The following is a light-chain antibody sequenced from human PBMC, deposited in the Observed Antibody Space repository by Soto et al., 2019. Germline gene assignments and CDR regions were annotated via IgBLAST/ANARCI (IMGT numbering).Light chain of an antibody. Sequence: QSVLTQPPSMSGSPGQSVTISCTGTSSDVGGYDRVSWYQQSPGAAPKVIIFEVSKWPSGVPDRFSGSKSGNTASLTISGLQAEDEADYYCSSYTSGSTFWVFGGGTKLTVL. CDR3: SSYTSGSTFWV. CDR1: SSDVGGYDR. CDR2: EVS. V-gene: IGLV2-18*02. J-gene: IGLJ3*02.